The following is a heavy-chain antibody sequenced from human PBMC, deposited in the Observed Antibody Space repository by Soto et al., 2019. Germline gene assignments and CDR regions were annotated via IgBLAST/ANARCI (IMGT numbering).Heavy chain of an antibody. CDR3: AAFSFPVSTHYGMDV. CDR2: IYSGGHT. Sequence: EVQLVESGGALVQPGGSLRLSCAVSGFSVTTNYMSWVRQAPGKGLEWVSVIYSGGHTYYEDSVKGRFTISRDNSKNKLYIKMNNLRVEDTAVYDCAAFSFPVSTHYGMDVWGQGTTVTVFS. CDR1: GFSVTTNY. J-gene: IGHJ6*02. V-gene: IGHV3-66*01. D-gene: IGHD4-17*01.